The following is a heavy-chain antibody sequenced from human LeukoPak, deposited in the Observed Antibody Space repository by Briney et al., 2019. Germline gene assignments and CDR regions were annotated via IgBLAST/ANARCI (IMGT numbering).Heavy chain of an antibody. CDR2: IKSKGGGETT. Sequence: PGGSLRLSCEVFGFKYSDAWMSWVRQAPGKGLEWVGRIKSKGGGETTDYAAPVKGRFTISRDDSKNTLYLQMNSLESEDSAVYYCAHVVTVTGLTLGSWGQGTLVTVSS. V-gene: IGHV3-15*01. CDR3: AHVVTVTGLTLGS. J-gene: IGHJ5*02. D-gene: IGHD2-21*02. CDR1: GFKYSDAW.